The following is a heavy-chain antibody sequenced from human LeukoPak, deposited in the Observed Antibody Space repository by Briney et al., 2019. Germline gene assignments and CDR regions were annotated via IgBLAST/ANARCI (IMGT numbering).Heavy chain of an antibody. CDR3: ARAHL. J-gene: IGHJ2*01. V-gene: IGHV4-61*02. CDR2: IYTSGST. Sequence: SETLSLTCTVSGGSISSGSYYWSWIRQPAGKGLEWIGRIYTSGSTYYNPSLKSRVTISVDTSKNQFSLKLSSVTAADTAVYYCARAHLWGRGTLVTVSS. CDR1: GGSISSGSYY.